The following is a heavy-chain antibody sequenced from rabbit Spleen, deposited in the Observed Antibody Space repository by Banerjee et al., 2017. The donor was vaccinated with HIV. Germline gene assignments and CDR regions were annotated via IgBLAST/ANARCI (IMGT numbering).Heavy chain of an antibody. Sequence: QEQLVESGGDLVKPGASLTLTCTASGFSFSSGFWICWVRQAPGRGLEWIACIWTGDDGTAYASWVNGRFTISRTTTTVDLKMTSLTAADTATYFCARQFNALGGRLTRLDLWGPGTLVTVS. J-gene: IGHJ3*01. D-gene: IGHD4-2*01. CDR2: IWTGDDGT. CDR3: ARQFNALGGRLTRLDL. CDR1: GFSFSSGFW. V-gene: IGHV1S45*01.